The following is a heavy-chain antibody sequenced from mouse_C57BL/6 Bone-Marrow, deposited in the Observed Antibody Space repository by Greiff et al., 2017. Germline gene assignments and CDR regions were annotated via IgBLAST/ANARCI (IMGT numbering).Heavy chain of an antibody. V-gene: IGHV1-63*01. J-gene: IGHJ4*01. CDR3: ARGVPYYSMDY. CDR2: IYPGGGYT. Sequence: VQLQQSGAELVRPGTSVKMSCKASGYTFTNYWIGWAKQRPGHGLEWIGDIYPGGGYTKYNEKFKGKATLTADKSSSTAYMQFSSLTSEDSAIYYCARGVPYYSMDYWGQGTSVTVSS. CDR1: GYTFTNYW.